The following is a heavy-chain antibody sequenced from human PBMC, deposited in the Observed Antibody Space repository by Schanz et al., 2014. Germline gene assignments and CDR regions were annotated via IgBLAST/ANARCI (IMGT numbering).Heavy chain of an antibody. CDR3: ASAGACSSFSLPF. CDR1: RFTFSNYA. Sequence: EVQLVESGGGLVQPGGSLRLSCAASRFTFSNYAMSWVRQAPGKGLEWVSRLNFDETYTSYADSVKGRFTISRDNAKXTVYLHLPLLPXXXXPFYYCASAGACSSFSLPFWG. CDR2: LNFDETYT. V-gene: IGHV3-74*02. J-gene: IGHJ2*01. D-gene: IGHD3-22*01.